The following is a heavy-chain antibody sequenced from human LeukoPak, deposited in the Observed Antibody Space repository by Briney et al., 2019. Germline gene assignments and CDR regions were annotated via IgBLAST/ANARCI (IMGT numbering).Heavy chain of an antibody. CDR2: MNSNTGNT. D-gene: IGHD3-22*01. CDR3: ARGRRGSSGPWSWYLDL. J-gene: IGHJ2*01. V-gene: IGHV1-8*01. Sequence: ASVTVSCKASGFALTNFDINWVRQATGQGLEWMGWMNSNTGNTGYAQEFQGRVTMTMDTSIGTAYMELTNLRSEDTAVYYCARGRRGSSGPWSWYLDLWGRGTLVTASS. CDR1: GFALTNFD.